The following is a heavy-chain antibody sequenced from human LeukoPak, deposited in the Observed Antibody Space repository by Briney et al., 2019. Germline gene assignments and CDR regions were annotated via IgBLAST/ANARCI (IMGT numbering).Heavy chain of an antibody. CDR1: GYTFTSYG. CDR2: MNPNNGNT. CDR3: ARVPSYCDGGSCYADY. Sequence: GASMKVSCKASGYTFTSYGINWVRQAPGQGLEWMGWMNPNNGNTDSAQKFKGRLTMTTDTSISTAYLELSSLRSEDTAVYYCARVPSYCDGGSCYADYWGHGTQVTVSS. V-gene: IGHV1-8*02. D-gene: IGHD2-15*01. J-gene: IGHJ4*01.